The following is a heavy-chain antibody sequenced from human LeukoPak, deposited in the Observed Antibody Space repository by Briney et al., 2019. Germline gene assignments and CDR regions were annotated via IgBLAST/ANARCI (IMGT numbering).Heavy chain of an antibody. J-gene: IGHJ4*02. V-gene: IGHV4-4*07. CDR2: IYASGST. D-gene: IGHD2/OR15-2a*01. CDR3: ARDFYGDDGHHPFDY. CDR1: GGSISNYY. Sequence: SSETLSLTCSVSGGSISNYYWNWLSQHAGKGLEWIGRIYASGSTNYNPSLKSRVTISMDKSKNHFSLNLKSVTAADTAFYYCARDFYGDDGHHPFDYWGQGIQVTVSS.